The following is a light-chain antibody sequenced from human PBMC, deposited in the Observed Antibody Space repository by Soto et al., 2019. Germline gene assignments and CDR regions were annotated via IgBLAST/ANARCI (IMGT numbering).Light chain of an antibody. CDR2: LSS. CDR1: QSLFHSSGYYY. CDR3: MQALQAPRT. Sequence: DIVMTQSPLSPPVTPGEPASISCRSSQSLFHSSGYYYLDWYLQKPGQSPQLLIYLSSIRASGVPDRFSGSGSGTDFTLKISRVEAEDVGVYYCMQALQAPRTFGQGTKVEF. V-gene: IGKV2-28*01. J-gene: IGKJ1*01.